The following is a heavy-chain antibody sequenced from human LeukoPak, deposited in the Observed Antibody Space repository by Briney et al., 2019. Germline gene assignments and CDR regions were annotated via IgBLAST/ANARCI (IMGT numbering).Heavy chain of an antibody. V-gene: IGHV3-53*01. CDR2: IYSGGNT. J-gene: IGHJ4*02. CDR1: GFTVSTNY. Sequence: GGSLRLSCAASGFTVSTNYMSWVRQAPGKGPEWVSFIYSGGNTNYADSVKGRFTISRDISKNTLYLQMDSLSAEDTAVYYCARDRVNWNDVGGLFDYWGQGTLVTVSS. CDR3: ARDRVNWNDVGGLFDY. D-gene: IGHD1-1*01.